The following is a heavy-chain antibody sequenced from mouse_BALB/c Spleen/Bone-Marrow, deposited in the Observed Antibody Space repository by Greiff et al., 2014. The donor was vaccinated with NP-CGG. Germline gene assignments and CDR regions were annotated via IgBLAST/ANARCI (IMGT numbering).Heavy chain of an antibody. CDR3: ARRLTGTLYFDY. J-gene: IGHJ2*01. D-gene: IGHD4-1*01. V-gene: IGHV1-54*03. CDR2: INPGSGAT. CDR1: GYAFTNYL. Sequence: QVQLQQSGAELVRPGTSVKVSCKASGYAFTNYLIEWVKQRPGQGLEWIGVINPGSGATNYNENFKGKATLTADKSSSTPYMQLSSLTSDDPAVYFCARRLTGTLYFDYWGQGTTLTVSS.